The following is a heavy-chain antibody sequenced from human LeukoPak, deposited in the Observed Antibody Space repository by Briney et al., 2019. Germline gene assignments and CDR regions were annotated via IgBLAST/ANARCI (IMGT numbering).Heavy chain of an antibody. D-gene: IGHD6-13*01. CDR3: ASRYSSSWYNAFDI. CDR1: GYTFTSYG. CDR2: ISAYNGNT. V-gene: IGHV1-18*01. Sequence: ASVKVSCKASGYTFTSYGISWVRQAPGQGLEWMGWISAYNGNTNYAQKLQGRVTMTTDTSTSTAYMELSSLRSEDTAVYYCASRYSSSWYNAFDIWGQGTMVTVSS. J-gene: IGHJ3*02.